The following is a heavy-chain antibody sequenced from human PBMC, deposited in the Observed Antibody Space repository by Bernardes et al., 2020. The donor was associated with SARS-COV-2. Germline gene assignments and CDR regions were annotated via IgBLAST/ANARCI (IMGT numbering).Heavy chain of an antibody. D-gene: IGHD6-6*01. CDR1: GFTFSSYA. V-gene: IGHV3-30*04. CDR3: ASGGRIAARRFPISDY. Sequence: GGSLRLSCAASGFTFSSYAMHWVRQAPGKGLEWVAVISYDGSNKYYADSVKGRFTISRDNSKNTLYLQMNSLRAEDTAVYYCASGGRIAARRFPISDYWGQGTLVTVSS. J-gene: IGHJ4*02. CDR2: ISYDGSNK.